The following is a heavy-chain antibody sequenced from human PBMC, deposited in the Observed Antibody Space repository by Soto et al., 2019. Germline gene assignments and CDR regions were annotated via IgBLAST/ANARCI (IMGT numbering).Heavy chain of an antibody. CDR1: GDSVSSNSAA. Sequence: SQTLSLTCAISGDSVSSNSAAWNRIRQSPSRGLEWLGRTLHRSRWSNEYAVSVKSRISINPDTSKNQFSLQLNSVTPEDTAVYYCARGGYYALDIWDQGTMVTVSS. CDR2: TLHRSRWSN. J-gene: IGHJ3*02. V-gene: IGHV6-1*01. CDR3: ARGGYYALDI. D-gene: IGHD1-1*01.